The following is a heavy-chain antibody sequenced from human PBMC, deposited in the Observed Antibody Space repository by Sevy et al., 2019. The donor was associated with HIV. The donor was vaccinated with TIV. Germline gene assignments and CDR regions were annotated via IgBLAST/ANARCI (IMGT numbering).Heavy chain of an antibody. CDR2: ISYDGSNK. CDR3: ARGSSSITMVRGVNY. D-gene: IGHD3-10*01. CDR1: GFTFSSYA. V-gene: IGHV3-30-3*01. J-gene: IGHJ4*02. Sequence: GGSLRLSCAASGFTFSSYAMHWVRQAPGKGLEWVAVISYDGSNKYYADSVKGRFTISRENSKNTLYLQMNSLRAEDTAVYYCARGSSSITMVRGVNYWGQGTLVTVSS.